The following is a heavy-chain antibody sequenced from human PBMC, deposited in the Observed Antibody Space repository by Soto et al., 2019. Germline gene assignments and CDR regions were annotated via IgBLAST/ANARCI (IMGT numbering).Heavy chain of an antibody. CDR1: GGSFSGYY. J-gene: IGHJ6*02. CDR3: ARGRIVGDTTNYYYGMDV. CDR2: INHSGST. D-gene: IGHD1-26*01. Sequence: SETLSLTCAVYGGSFSGYYWSWIRQPPGKGLEWIGEINHSGSTNYNPSLKSRVTISVDTSKNQFSLKLSSVTAADTAVYYCARGRIVGDTTNYYYGMDVWGQGTTVTVSS. V-gene: IGHV4-34*01.